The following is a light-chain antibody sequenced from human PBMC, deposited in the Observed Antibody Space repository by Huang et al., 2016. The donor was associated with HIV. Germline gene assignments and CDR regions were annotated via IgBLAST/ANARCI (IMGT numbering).Light chain of an antibody. V-gene: IGKV3-15*01. CDR1: KRISSN. Sequence: EIVMTQSPATLSVSPGERPTLSCRASKRISSNLAWYQQKPGQAPRLLIYGTSTRATGIPARFSGSGSGTEFTLTISSLQSEDFAVYYCQQYNNWPPYTFGQGTKLEIK. J-gene: IGKJ2*01. CDR2: GTS. CDR3: QQYNNWPPYT.